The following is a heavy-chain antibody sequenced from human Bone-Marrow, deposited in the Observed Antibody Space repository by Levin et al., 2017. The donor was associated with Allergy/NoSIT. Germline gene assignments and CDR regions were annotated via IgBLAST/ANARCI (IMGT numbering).Heavy chain of an antibody. V-gene: IGHV4-4*07. D-gene: IGHD5-18*01. CDR1: GDSISGHY. Sequence: TSETLSLICSVSGDSISGHYWSWIRQPAGKGLEWIGRIFLGGITNYNASLRSRVTISGDMSRNEVSLTLTSVTAADTAIYYCAREYSYGQYFFDFWGPGTQVTVSS. CDR3: AREYSYGQYFFDF. J-gene: IGHJ4*02. CDR2: IFLGGIT.